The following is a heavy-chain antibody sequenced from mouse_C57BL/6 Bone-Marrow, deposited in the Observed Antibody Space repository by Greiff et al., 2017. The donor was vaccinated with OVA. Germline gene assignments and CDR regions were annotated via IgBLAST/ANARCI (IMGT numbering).Heavy chain of an antibody. CDR2: IYPETGGT. Sequence: QLQQSGAELVRPGASVTLSCKASGYTFTDYEMHWVKQTPVHGLDWIGAIYPETGGTAYNQTFKGKAILTADKSSSTAYMELRSLTSEDSAVYYCTREGIYDYDRYYFDYWGQGTTLTVSS. J-gene: IGHJ2*01. V-gene: IGHV1-15*01. D-gene: IGHD2-4*01. CDR1: GYTFTDYE. CDR3: TREGIYDYDRYYFDY.